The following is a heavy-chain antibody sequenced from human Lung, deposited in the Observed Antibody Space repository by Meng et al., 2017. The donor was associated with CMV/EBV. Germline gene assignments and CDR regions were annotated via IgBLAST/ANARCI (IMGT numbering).Heavy chain of an antibody. CDR2: IYYSGST. CDR3: ARSDGGPPRITMVRGVIINAFDI. Sequence: SQXXSLTXAVYGGSFSGYYWSWIRQPPGKGLEWIGYIYYSGSTYYNPSLKSRVTISVDTSKNQFSLKLSSVTAADTAVYYCARSDGGPPRITMVRGVIINAFDIWGQGAMVTVSS. D-gene: IGHD3-10*01. CDR1: GGSFSGYY. J-gene: IGHJ3*02. V-gene: IGHV4-34*09.